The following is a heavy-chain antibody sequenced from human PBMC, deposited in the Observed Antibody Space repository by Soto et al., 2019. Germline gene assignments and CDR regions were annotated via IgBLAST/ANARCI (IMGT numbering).Heavy chain of an antibody. CDR2: IYYSGST. CDR1: GGSISSGGYY. D-gene: IGHD6-19*01. CDR3: ARDRPHLVAGTILDY. V-gene: IGHV4-31*03. Sequence: QVQLQESGPGLVKPSQTLSLTCTVSGGSISSGGYYWSWIRQHPGKGLEWIGYIYYSGSTYYNPSLKSRVTISVDTSKNQFSLKLSSATAADTAVYYCARDRPHLVAGTILDYWGQGTLVTVSS. J-gene: IGHJ4*02.